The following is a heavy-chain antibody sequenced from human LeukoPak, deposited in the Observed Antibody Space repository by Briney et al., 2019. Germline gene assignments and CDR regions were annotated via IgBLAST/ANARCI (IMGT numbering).Heavy chain of an antibody. CDR2: INHSGST. Sequence: SETLSLTCAVYGGSFSGYYWSWIRQPPGKGLEWIGEINHSGSTNYNPSLKSRVTISVDTSKNQFSLKLSSVTAAGTAAYYCARRGKGYYGSGSYYKGVYFDYWGQGTLVTVSS. CDR1: GGSFSGYY. J-gene: IGHJ4*02. D-gene: IGHD3-10*01. V-gene: IGHV4-34*01. CDR3: ARRGKGYYGSGSYYKGVYFDY.